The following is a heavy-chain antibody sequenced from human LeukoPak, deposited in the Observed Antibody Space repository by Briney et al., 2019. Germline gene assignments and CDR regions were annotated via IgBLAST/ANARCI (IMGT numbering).Heavy chain of an antibody. V-gene: IGHV4-39*07. D-gene: IGHD5-12*01. J-gene: IGHJ5*02. Sequence: SETLSLTCTVSGGSISSSSYYWSWIRQPPGKGLEWIGEINHSGSTNYNPSLKSRVTISVDTSKDQFSLKLSSVTAADTAVYYCATVATVGRGNRKGWFDPWGQGTLVTVSS. CDR1: GGSISSSSYY. CDR3: ATVATVGRGNRKGWFDP. CDR2: INHSGST.